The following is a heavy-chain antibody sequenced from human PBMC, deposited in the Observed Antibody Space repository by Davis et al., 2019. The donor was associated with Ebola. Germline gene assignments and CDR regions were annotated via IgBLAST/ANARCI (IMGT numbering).Heavy chain of an antibody. J-gene: IGHJ4*02. Sequence: GESLKISCAASGFTFSSYAMSWVRQAPGKGLEWVSAISGGGGSTYYAGFVKGRFTISRDNSKNTLYLQMNSLRAEDTAVYYCAKVTTNGDHYWGQGTLVTVSS. D-gene: IGHD4-17*01. CDR3: AKVTTNGDHY. CDR2: ISGGGGST. CDR1: GFTFSSYA. V-gene: IGHV3-23*01.